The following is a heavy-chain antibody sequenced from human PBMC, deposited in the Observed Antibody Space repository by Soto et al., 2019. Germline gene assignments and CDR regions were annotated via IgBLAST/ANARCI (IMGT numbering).Heavy chain of an antibody. J-gene: IGHJ4*02. CDR1: GGSISSYY. V-gene: IGHV4-59*08. CDR2: IYYSGST. Sequence: SETLSLTCTVSGGSISSYYWSWIRQPPGKGLEWIGYIYYSGSTNYNPSLKSRVTISVDTSKNQFSLKLSSVTAADTAVYYCASGFYDYVWPYYFDYWGQGTLVTVSS. CDR3: ASGFYDYVWPYYFDY. D-gene: IGHD3-16*01.